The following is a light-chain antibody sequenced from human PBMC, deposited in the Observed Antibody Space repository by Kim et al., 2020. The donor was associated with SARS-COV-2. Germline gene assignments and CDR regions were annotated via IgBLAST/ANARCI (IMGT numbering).Light chain of an antibody. V-gene: IGLV2-14*03. Sequence: PGQSITISATGTSSDIGAYRSVSWYQQHPGKVPKLIIYDVSHRPSEVSNRFSASKSGNTASLTISGRQAEDEADYYCSSYTGSTVTFGGGTQLTVL. CDR2: DVS. CDR1: SSDIGAYRS. CDR3: SSYTGSTVT. J-gene: IGLJ2*01.